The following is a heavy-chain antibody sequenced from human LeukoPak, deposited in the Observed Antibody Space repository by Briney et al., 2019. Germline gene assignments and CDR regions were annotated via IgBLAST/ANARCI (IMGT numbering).Heavy chain of an antibody. J-gene: IGHJ4*02. CDR2: SYYRSKWYK. D-gene: IGHD5-18*01. Sequence: SQTLSLTCAISGDSVSSYSADWNWITQSPSRGLEWLGRSYYRSKWYKEYAVSVKSRITINPDTSKNQFSRQLYSVTPEHTAEYYSARDRASSYGCSCDYWGQGTLVTVSS. CDR3: ARDRASSYGCSCDY. CDR1: GDSVSSYSAD. V-gene: IGHV6-1*01.